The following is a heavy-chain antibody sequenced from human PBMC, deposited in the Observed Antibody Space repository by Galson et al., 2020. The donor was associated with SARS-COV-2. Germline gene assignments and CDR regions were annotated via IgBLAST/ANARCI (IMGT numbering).Heavy chain of an antibody. CDR1: GVSINNYF. J-gene: IGHJ4*02. CDR2: IYHTGTT. CDR3: ARLGDY. V-gene: IGHV4-59*08. Sequence: ASETLSLTCTVSGVSINNYFWSWIRQSPGKGLEWIGYIYHTGTTNYNPSLKSWFTISIDTSKNQFSLRLTSVTAADTAVYYCARLGDYWGQGTLVTVSS. D-gene: IGHD3-10*01.